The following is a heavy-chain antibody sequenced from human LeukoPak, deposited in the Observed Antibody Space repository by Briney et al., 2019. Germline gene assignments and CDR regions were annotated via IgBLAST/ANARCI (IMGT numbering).Heavy chain of an antibody. CDR2: IRNKGKNYTP. V-gene: IGHV3-72*01. Sequence: GGPLRLCCVASGFIFTDHYMYWGRPARGEGLGLVGRIRNKGKNYTPDYAASVKGRFTLSRDDSKHSLYLQMNSLKAEETAVYSCARDDAYGYGYSGQATLVTVSS. CDR1: GFIFTDHY. D-gene: IGHD5-18*01. CDR3: ARDDAYGYGY. J-gene: IGHJ4*02.